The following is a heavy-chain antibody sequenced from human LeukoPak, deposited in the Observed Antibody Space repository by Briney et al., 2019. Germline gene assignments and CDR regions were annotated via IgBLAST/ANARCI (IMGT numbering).Heavy chain of an antibody. V-gene: IGHV4-59*01. CDR2: IYYSGTT. CDR1: GGSMSSYY. D-gene: IGHD6-13*01. Sequence: SETLSLTCTVSGGSMSSYYWSWIRQPPGKGLEWIGYIYYSGTTDYNPSLKSRVTISVDTSKNQFSLKLRSVTAADTAVYYCARGVYIAAAQYGYWGQGTLVTVSS. CDR3: ARGVYIAAAQYGY. J-gene: IGHJ4*02.